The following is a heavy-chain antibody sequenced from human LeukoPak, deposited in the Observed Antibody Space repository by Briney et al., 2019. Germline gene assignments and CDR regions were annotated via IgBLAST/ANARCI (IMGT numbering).Heavy chain of an antibody. CDR1: GFTFSSYG. D-gene: IGHD2-21*02. CDR2: ISYDGSNK. Sequence: PGRSLRLSCAASGFTFSSYGMHWVRQAPGKGLEWVAVISYDGSNKYYADSVKGRFTTSRDNSKNTLYLQMNSLRAEDTAVYYCAKDFYCGGDCYAIDYWGQGTLVTVSS. V-gene: IGHV3-30*18. CDR3: AKDFYCGGDCYAIDY. J-gene: IGHJ4*02.